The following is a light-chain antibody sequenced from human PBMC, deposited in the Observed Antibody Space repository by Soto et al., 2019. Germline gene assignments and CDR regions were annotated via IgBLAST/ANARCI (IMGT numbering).Light chain of an antibody. J-gene: IGKJ1*01. V-gene: IGKV3-15*01. CDR3: QQYNSYS. Sequence: EIVMTQSPATLSVSPGQGVTLSCRASQSVRRDLAWYRQRPGQAPRLLIHTASTRATGIPARFSGSGSGTDFTLTITSLQSEDFATYYCQQYNSYSFGQGTKVDIK. CDR2: TAS. CDR1: QSVRRD.